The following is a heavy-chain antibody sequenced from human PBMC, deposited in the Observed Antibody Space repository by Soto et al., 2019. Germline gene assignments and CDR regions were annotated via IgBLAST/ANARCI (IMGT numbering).Heavy chain of an antibody. CDR2: ICYDGSYK. Sequence: LRLSCAASGFTFSSYGRQWVRQAPGKGLECLTLICYDGSYKYYEDSVKGRFTISRDNSKSTLYLQMSSLRPEDTAVYYCARDRGEMGTIGKPPGQWGQGTPVTVSS. V-gene: IGHV3-33*01. CDR1: GFTFSSYG. J-gene: IGHJ4*02. CDR3: ARDRGEMGTIGKPPGQ. D-gene: IGHD5-12*01.